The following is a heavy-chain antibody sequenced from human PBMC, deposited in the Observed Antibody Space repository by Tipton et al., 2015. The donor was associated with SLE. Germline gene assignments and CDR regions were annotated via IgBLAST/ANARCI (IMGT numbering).Heavy chain of an antibody. CDR3: TADTPRDY. J-gene: IGHJ4*02. Sequence: SLRLSCAASGFSVSSYWMHWVRQAPGKGLVWVSRINGDGSSTSYADSVKGRFTISRDNANESLYLQINNLRVEDTAVYYCTADTPRDYWGQGTLVPVSS. CDR2: INGDGSST. D-gene: IGHD5-18*01. V-gene: IGHV3-74*01. CDR1: GFSVSSYW.